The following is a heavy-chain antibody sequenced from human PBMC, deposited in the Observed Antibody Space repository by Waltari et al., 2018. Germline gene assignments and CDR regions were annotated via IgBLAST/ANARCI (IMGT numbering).Heavy chain of an antibody. D-gene: IGHD3-16*01. CDR1: SSQG. CDR2: IIPIFGAP. CDR3: ARDGGDITTHYYHMDV. J-gene: IGHJ6*03. V-gene: IGHV1-69*12. Sequence: QVQLEQSGAEVRKPGSSVKVSCKASSSQGISWVRQAPGQGLEWMGGIIPIFGAPNYAQRFKDRLTIIADESTSTAYMELSRLTKDDTAVYYCARDGGDITTHYYHMDVWDKWTTVTVSS.